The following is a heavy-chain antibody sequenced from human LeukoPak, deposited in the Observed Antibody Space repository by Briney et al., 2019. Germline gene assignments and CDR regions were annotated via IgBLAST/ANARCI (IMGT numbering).Heavy chain of an antibody. Sequence: SETLSLTCAVYGGSFSGCYWRWIRQPPGKGLEWIGEINHSGSTNYNPSLKSRVTISVDTSKNQFSLKLSSVTAAGTAVYYCARGRRIAVAGNRFHYWGQGTLVTVSS. CDR1: GGSFSGCY. J-gene: IGHJ4*02. D-gene: IGHD6-19*01. CDR2: INHSGST. CDR3: ARGRRIAVAGNRFHY. V-gene: IGHV4-34*01.